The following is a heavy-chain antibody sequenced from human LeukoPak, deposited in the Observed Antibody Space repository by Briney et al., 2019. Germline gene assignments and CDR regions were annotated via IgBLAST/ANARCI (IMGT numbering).Heavy chain of an antibody. CDR3: ARVSSHWYFDY. D-gene: IGHD3-16*02. CDR1: GFTFSNYG. Sequence: GGSLRLSCAASGFTFSNYGMHWVRQASGKGLEWVAVISYDDSNKYYADSVKGRFTISRDNSKNTLYLQMNSLRAEDTAVYYCARVSSHWYFDYWGQGTLVTVSS. CDR2: ISYDDSNK. J-gene: IGHJ4*02. V-gene: IGHV3-30*03.